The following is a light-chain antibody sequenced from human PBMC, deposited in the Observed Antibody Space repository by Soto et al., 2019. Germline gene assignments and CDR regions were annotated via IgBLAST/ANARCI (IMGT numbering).Light chain of an antibody. J-gene: IGKJ1*01. Sequence: EIVMTQSPATLSVSPGERVTLSCRASQSVNSNLAWYQQKPGQVPRVLIYGASTRATGIPARFSGSGSGTEFTLTITNLQPEDFAVYHCQQYDNWPPWPFGQGPKVEIK. CDR1: QSVNSN. V-gene: IGKV3-15*01. CDR3: QQYDNWPPWP. CDR2: GAS.